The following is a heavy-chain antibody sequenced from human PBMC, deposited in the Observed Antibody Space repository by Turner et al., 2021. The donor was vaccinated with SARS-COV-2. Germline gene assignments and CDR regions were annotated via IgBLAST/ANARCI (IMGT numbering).Heavy chain of an antibody. D-gene: IGHD1-26*01. V-gene: IGHV4-34*01. J-gene: IGHJ5*02. CDR1: GGSFSGFY. CDR3: ARAKGPSLYRSYYNPTFFDP. CDR2: INDSGST. Sequence: QVQLQQWGAGLLKTSETLSPTCDVHGGSFSGFYWTWIRQSPGKGLGWIGEINDSGSTTYNPSLKSRLTISVDTSKNQFSLKLTSVTAADTAVYYCARAKGPSLYRSYYNPTFFDPWGQGILVTVSS.